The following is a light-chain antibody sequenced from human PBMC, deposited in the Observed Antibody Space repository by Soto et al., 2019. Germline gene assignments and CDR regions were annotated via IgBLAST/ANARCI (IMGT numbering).Light chain of an antibody. V-gene: IGKV3-20*01. J-gene: IGKJ1*01. CDR1: QSVSSSF. CDR3: QQYDNSPWT. Sequence: EIVLTQSPGTLSLSPGERATLSCRASQSVSSSFLAWYQQKPGQAPRLLIYGASSRATGIPDRFSGSGSGTAFTLTISRLEPEDVAVYCCQQYDNSPWTFGQGTKVEIK. CDR2: GAS.